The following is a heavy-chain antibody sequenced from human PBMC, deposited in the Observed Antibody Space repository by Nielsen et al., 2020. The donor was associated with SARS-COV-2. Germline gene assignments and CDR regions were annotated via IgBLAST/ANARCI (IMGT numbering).Heavy chain of an antibody. CDR2: ISAYNGNT. D-gene: IGHD2-2*02. CDR3: ARVMCSSTSCYTDYYYGMDV. J-gene: IGHJ6*02. V-gene: IGHV1-18*01. CDR1: GYTFTSYG. Sequence: ASLKVSCKASGYTFTSYGISWMRQAPEQGLEWMGWISAYNGNTNYAQKLQGRVTMTTDTSTSTAYMELRSLRSDDTAVYYCARVMCSSTSCYTDYYYGMDVWGQGTTVTVSS.